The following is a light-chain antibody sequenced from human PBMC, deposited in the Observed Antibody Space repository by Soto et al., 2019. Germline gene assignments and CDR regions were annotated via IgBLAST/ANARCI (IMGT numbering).Light chain of an antibody. V-gene: IGKV3-11*01. CDR3: QQRSNWPPSLT. CDR2: DAS. Sequence: EIVLTQSPATLSLSPGERATLSCRASQSVSSYLAWYQQKPGQAPRLLIYDASNRATGIPARFSGSGSGTDFTLTISSLEPEXXXXYYCQQRSNWPPSLTFGGGTKVEIK. J-gene: IGKJ4*01. CDR1: QSVSSY.